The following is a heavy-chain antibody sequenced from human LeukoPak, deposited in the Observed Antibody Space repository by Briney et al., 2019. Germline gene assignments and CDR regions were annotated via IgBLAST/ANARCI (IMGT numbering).Heavy chain of an antibody. D-gene: IGHD3-10*02. Sequence: SETLSLTCTISGGSITSYHWSWIRQPPGKGLEWIGYIYYSGSTNYNPSLKSRVTISVDTSKNQFSLKLSTVTAADTAVYYCARSTGSTMFIDYWGQGTLVTVSS. CDR2: IYYSGST. V-gene: IGHV4-59*01. CDR3: ARSTGSTMFIDY. CDR1: GGSITSYH. J-gene: IGHJ4*02.